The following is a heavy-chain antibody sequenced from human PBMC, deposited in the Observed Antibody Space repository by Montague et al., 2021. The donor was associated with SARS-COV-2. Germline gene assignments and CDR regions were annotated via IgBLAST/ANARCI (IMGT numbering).Heavy chain of an antibody. CDR3: ARSYYDILTNYYDAFDI. V-gene: IGHV2-70*04. CDR1: GFSLSTSGMR. D-gene: IGHD3-9*01. CDR2: IDWDDDK. Sequence: PALVKPTQTLTLTCTLSGFSLSTSGMRASWIRQPSGKALEWLARIDWDDDKFYSTSLKTRLTISKDTSKNRVVLTMTNMDPVDTATYYCARSYYDILTNYYDAFDIWGQGTMVTVSS. J-gene: IGHJ3*02.